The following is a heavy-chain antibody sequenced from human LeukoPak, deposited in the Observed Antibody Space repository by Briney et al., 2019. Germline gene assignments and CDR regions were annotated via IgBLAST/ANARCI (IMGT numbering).Heavy chain of an antibody. V-gene: IGHV3-21*01. D-gene: IGHD3-10*01. CDR1: GFTFNNYA. J-gene: IGHJ6*03. CDR2: ISSSSSYI. Sequence: GGSLRLSCAASGFTFNNYAMSWVRQAPGKGLEWVSSISSSSSYIYYADSVKGRFTISRDNAKNSLYLQMNSLRAEDTAVYYCARDSGGGGYYYYYNMDVWGKGTTVTVSS. CDR3: ARDSGGGGYYYYYNMDV.